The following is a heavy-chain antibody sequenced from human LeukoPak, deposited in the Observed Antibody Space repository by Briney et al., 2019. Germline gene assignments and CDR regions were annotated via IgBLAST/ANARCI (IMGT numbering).Heavy chain of an antibody. CDR2: INPNSGGT. V-gene: IGHV1-2*02. CDR1: GYTFTGYY. Sequence: GASVKVSCKASGYTFTGYYMHWARQAPGQGLEWMGWINPNSGGTNYAQKFQGRVTMTRDTSISTAYMELSRLRSDDTAVYCCARDTVTIFGVVILFDAFDIWGQGTMVTVSS. D-gene: IGHD3-3*01. CDR3: ARDTVTIFGVVILFDAFDI. J-gene: IGHJ3*02.